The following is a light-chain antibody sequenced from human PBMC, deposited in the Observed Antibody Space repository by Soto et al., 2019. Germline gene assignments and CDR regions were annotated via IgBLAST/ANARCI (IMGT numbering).Light chain of an antibody. CDR1: NIGSES. CDR2: DDN. Sequence: SYELTQPPSVSVAPGQTARITCGGHNIGSESVHWYQQQPGQAPVLVVFDDNDRPSGIPERFYGSKSGNTATLTITRVEDGDEADYYCQLWDRNTDRYVFGTGTKVTVL. V-gene: IGLV3-21*02. J-gene: IGLJ1*01. CDR3: QLWDRNTDRYV.